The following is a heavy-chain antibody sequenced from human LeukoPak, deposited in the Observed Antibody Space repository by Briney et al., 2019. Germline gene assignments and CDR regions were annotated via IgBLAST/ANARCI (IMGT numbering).Heavy chain of an antibody. Sequence: ASVKASCKASGYTFTSYGISWVRQAPGQGLEWMGWISAYNGETNYAQKFQGRVILTTDTSTTTVYMELRNLRSDDTAVYYCARDACVSCGGDCCHDPWGQGTLVTVSS. V-gene: IGHV1-18*01. D-gene: IGHD2-21*02. CDR1: GYTFTSYG. CDR2: ISAYNGET. CDR3: ARDACVSCGGDCCHDP. J-gene: IGHJ5*02.